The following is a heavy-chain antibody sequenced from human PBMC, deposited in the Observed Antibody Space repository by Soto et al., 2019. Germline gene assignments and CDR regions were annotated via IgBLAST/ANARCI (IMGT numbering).Heavy chain of an antibody. J-gene: IGHJ4*02. V-gene: IGHV3-30*18. CDR3: AKDPVVGATTAFDY. D-gene: IGHD1-26*01. CDR2: ISYDGSNK. CDR1: GFTFSSYG. Sequence: PGGSLRLSCAASGFTFSSYGMHWVRQAPGKGLEWVVVISYDGSNKYYADSVKGRFTISRDNSKNTLYLQMNSLRAEDTAVYYCAKDPVVGATTAFDYWGQGTLVTVSS.